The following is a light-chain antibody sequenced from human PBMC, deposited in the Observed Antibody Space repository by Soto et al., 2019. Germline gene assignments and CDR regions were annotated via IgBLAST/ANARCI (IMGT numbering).Light chain of an antibody. V-gene: IGKV3-20*01. CDR1: QSVSNTY. J-gene: IGKJ1*01. CDR2: GAS. Sequence: EIVLTQSPGTVSLSPVDTATLSFMASQSVSNTYVAWYQQKPGQAPRLLIYGASSRATGFPDRFSGSGSGTDFTLTISRLETEDFAVYYCQLYDSSSWAFGQGTNV. CDR3: QLYDSSSWA.